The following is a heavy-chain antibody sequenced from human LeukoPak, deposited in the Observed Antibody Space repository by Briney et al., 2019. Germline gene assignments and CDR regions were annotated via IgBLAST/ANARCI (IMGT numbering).Heavy chain of an antibody. Sequence: GGSLRLSCAASGFTFRNYAMSWVRQAPGKGLEWVSAISGSDGRSHYADSVKGRFTTSRDNSKNTLWLQMNSLRAEDAAVYYCAKTAGSNWSFDYWGQGTLVTVSS. CDR2: ISGSDGRS. V-gene: IGHV3-23*01. D-gene: IGHD6-13*01. J-gene: IGHJ4*02. CDR1: GFTFRNYA. CDR3: AKTAGSNWSFDY.